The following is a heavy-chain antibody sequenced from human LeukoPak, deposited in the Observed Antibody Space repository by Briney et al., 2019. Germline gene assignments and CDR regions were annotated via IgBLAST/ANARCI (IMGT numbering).Heavy chain of an antibody. CDR2: IKSKTDGGTT. J-gene: IGHJ3*02. V-gene: IGHV3-15*01. CDR1: GFTFSNAW. Sequence: GGSLRLSCAASGFTFSNAWMSWVRQAPGKGLEWVGRIKSKTDGGTTDYAAPVKGRFTISRDDSKNTLYLQMNGLKTEDTAVYYCTTFIVVVVAAADAFDIWGQGTMVTVSS. CDR3: TTFIVVVVAAADAFDI. D-gene: IGHD2-15*01.